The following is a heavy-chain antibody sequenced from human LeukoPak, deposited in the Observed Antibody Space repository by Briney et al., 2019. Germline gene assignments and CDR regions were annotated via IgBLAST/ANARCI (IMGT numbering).Heavy chain of an antibody. CDR3: ARVRSVAGTYYFDY. CDR1: GGSISSSNW. Sequence: SSETLSLTCAVSGGSISSSNWWSWVRQPPGKGLEWIGEIYHSGSTNYNPSLKSRVTISVDKSKNQFPLKLSSVTAADPAVYYCARVRSVAGTYYFDYWGQGTLVTVSS. V-gene: IGHV4-4*02. D-gene: IGHD6-19*01. CDR2: IYHSGST. J-gene: IGHJ4*02.